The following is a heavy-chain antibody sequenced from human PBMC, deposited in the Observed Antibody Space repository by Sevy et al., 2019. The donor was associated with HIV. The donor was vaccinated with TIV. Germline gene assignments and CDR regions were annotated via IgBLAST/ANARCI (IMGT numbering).Heavy chain of an antibody. V-gene: IGHV3-15*01. Sequence: GGSLRLSCAASGFTFSNAWMSWVRQAPGKGLEWVGRIKSKTAGGTTDYAAPVKGRCTITREDSKNTLYLQMNSLKTDDTAVYYCATSARDFWSQIKMDVWGKGTTVTVSS. J-gene: IGHJ6*04. D-gene: IGHD3-3*01. CDR2: IKSKTAGGTT. CDR1: GFTFSNAW. CDR3: ATSARDFWSQIKMDV.